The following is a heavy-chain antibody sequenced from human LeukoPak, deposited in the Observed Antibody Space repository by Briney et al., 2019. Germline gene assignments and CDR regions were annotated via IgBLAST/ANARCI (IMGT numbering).Heavy chain of an antibody. J-gene: IGHJ5*02. CDR1: GGSITSGSFY. CDR2: IYSSGIT. Sequence: SETLSLTCTVSGGSITSGSFYWAWIRQSAGKGLQWIGRIYSSGITNYNPSLKSRLTMSIDTSKSQFFLNLSSLTAADTAVYYCARGITGRGCFDPWGQGTLVTVSS. D-gene: IGHD3-10*01. V-gene: IGHV4-61*02. CDR3: ARGITGRGCFDP.